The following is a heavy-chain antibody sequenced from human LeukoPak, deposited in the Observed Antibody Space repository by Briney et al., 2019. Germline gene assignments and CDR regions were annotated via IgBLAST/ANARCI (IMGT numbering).Heavy chain of an antibody. V-gene: IGHV3-30*18. CDR3: AKDSRYPGGYYYYMDV. CDR1: GFTFSSYG. D-gene: IGHD4-23*01. J-gene: IGHJ6*03. CDR2: ISYDGNNK. Sequence: GGSLRLSCAASGFTFSSYGMHWVRQAPGKGLEWVAAISYDGNNKYYSDSVKGRITISRDNSKNTLYLQMNSLGAEDTAVYYCAKDSRYPGGYYYYMDVWGKGTTVTVSS.